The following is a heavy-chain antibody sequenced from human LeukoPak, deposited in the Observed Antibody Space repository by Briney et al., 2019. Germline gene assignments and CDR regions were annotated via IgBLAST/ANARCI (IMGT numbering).Heavy chain of an antibody. CDR2: IYSVGNT. D-gene: IGHD5-24*01. CDR1: TFTVSSNY. Sequence: PGGSLRLSCASSTFTVSSNYMSWVRQAPGKGLEWVSIIYSVGNTYYADSVKGRFTISRDNSKNTIYLQMNSLRAEDTAVYYCARGGGYNFFDSWGQGTLVTVSS. J-gene: IGHJ4*02. CDR3: ARGGGYNFFDS. V-gene: IGHV3-66*01.